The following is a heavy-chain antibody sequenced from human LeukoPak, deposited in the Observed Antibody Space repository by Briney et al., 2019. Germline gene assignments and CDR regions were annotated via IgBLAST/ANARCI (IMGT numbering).Heavy chain of an antibody. J-gene: IGHJ4*02. D-gene: IGHD2-2*01. CDR1: GYTFTGYY. V-gene: IGHV1-2*02. CDR3: AREGGYCSSTSCYVGY. Sequence: ASVKVSCKASGYTFTGYYMHWVRQAPGQGFEWMGWINPNSGGTNYAQKFQGRVTMTRDTSISTAYMELSRLRSDDTAVYYCAREGGYCSSTSCYVGYWGQGTLVTVSS. CDR2: INPNSGGT.